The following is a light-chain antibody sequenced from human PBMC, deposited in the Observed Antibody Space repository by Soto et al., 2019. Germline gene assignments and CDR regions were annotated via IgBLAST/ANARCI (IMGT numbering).Light chain of an antibody. CDR1: QRVSDN. CDR2: GAT. Sequence: EIVMTQSPATLSVSPGERATLACRASQRVSDNLAWYQQKPGQAPRLLIYGATVRATGVTARFSGSGSGTEFTLTISSLQSEDFAIYYCQQYNDWPPLTFGQGTRVDIK. V-gene: IGKV3-15*01. CDR3: QQYNDWPPLT. J-gene: IGKJ1*01.